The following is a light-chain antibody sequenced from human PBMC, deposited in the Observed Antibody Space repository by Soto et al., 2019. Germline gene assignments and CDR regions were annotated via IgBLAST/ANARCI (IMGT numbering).Light chain of an antibody. V-gene: IGKV1-39*01. CDR3: QQSSSTPLA. J-gene: IGKJ4*01. Sequence: IHMTQSPSSLSASVGDRVTITCRASETISHYLNWYQQKAGKAPKLLIYGASKLQSGVPSRFSGSGSGTDFTLTITSLQTEDFATYYCQQSSSTPLAFGRGTKVDIK. CDR1: ETISHY. CDR2: GAS.